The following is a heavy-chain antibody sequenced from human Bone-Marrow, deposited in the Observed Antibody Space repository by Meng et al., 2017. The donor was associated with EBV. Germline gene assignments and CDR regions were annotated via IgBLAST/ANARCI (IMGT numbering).Heavy chain of an antibody. V-gene: IGHV4-4*02. CDR1: GGSISSSNW. D-gene: IGHD1-26*01. CDR3: ASIWGYSGSYTADY. J-gene: IGHJ4*02. Sequence: QVQLQESGPGLVXPXXXXXLTXAXSGGSISSSNWWSWVRQPPGKGLEWIGEIYHSGSTNYNPSLKSRVTISVDKSKNQFSLKLSSVTAADTAVYYCASIWGYSGSYTADYWGQGTLVTVSS. CDR2: IYHSGST.